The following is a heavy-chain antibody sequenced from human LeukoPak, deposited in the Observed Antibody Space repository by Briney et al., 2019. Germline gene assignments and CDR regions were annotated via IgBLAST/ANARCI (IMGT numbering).Heavy chain of an antibody. CDR2: ISAYNGNT. J-gene: IGHJ4*02. Sequence: GASVKVSCKASGYTFTSYGINWVRQAPGQGLEWMGWISAYNGNTNYAQKLQDRVTMTTDTSTRTAYMELRSLRSDDTAIYYCARMMSIPVAGHRPLFDYWGQGTLVTVSS. D-gene: IGHD6-19*01. CDR3: ARMMSIPVAGHRPLFDY. CDR1: GYTFTSYG. V-gene: IGHV1-18*01.